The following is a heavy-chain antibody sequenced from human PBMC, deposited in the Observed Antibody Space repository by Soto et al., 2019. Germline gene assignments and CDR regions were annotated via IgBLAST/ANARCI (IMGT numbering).Heavy chain of an antibody. Sequence: GASVKVSCKASGYTFTGYYMHWVRQAPGQGLEWMGWINTNRGGTNYAQKFQGRVTKTRDTSISTAYMELSRLRSDDTAVYYCVREFIAVADTDYWGQGTLVTVSS. CDR3: VREFIAVADTDY. J-gene: IGHJ4*02. CDR2: INTNRGGT. V-gene: IGHV1-2*02. CDR1: GYTFTGYY. D-gene: IGHD6-19*01.